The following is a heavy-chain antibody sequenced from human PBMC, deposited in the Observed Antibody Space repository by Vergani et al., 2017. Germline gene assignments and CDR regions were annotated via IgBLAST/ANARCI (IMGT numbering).Heavy chain of an antibody. V-gene: IGHV4-59*01. CDR1: GGSISSYY. D-gene: IGHD3-3*02. J-gene: IGHJ4*02. CDR2: IYYSGST. CDR3: ARHIYYVDY. Sequence: QVQLQESGPGLVKPSETLSLTCTVPGGSISSYYWSWIRQPPGKGLGWIGYIYYSGSTNYNPSLKSRVTISVDTSKNQVSLKLSSVTAAYTAVYYCARHIYYVDYWGQGTLVTVSS.